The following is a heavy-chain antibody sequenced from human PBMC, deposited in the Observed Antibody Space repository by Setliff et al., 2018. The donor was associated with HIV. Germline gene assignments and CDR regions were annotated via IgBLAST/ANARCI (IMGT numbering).Heavy chain of an antibody. D-gene: IGHD2-15*01. CDR2: IYYSGNT. J-gene: IGHJ4*01. CDR3: ARRILRSAFDF. Sequence: SETLSLTCTVSGGSISSYYWSWIRQPPGKGLEWIASIYYSGNTYHNPSLKSRVTISVDTSKNQFSLKLSSVTAADTAVYFCARRILRSAFDFWGHGTLVTVSS. CDR1: GGSISSYY. V-gene: IGHV4-59*04.